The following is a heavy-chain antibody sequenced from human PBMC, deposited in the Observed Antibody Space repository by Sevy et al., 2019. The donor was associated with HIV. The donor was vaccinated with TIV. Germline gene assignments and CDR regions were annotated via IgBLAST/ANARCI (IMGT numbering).Heavy chain of an antibody. CDR2: LSCGCGKI. Sequence: GGSLRLSCAASGFAFYDYSMSWIRQAPGKGLEWVATLSCGCGKINYADSVKGRFTISRDNSKNSFYLQMDNLRVEDTALYYCAGEGCTRPHDYWGQGTRVTVSS. CDR3: AGEGCTRPHDY. V-gene: IGHV3-23*01. CDR1: GFAFYDYS. J-gene: IGHJ4*02. D-gene: IGHD2-8*01.